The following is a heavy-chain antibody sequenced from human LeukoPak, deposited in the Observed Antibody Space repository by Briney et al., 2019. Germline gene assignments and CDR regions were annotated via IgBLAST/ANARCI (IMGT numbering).Heavy chain of an antibody. CDR2: IYYSGST. CDR3: ARAGYCGGDCYLNWFDP. J-gene: IGHJ5*02. CDR1: GGSISSGGYY. Sequence: SGTLSLTCTVSGGSISSGGYYWSWIRQHPGKGLEWIGYIYYSGSTYYNPSLKSRVTISVDTSKNQFSLKLSSVTAADTAVYYCARAGYCGGDCYLNWFDPWGQGNLVTVSS. V-gene: IGHV4-31*03. D-gene: IGHD2-21*02.